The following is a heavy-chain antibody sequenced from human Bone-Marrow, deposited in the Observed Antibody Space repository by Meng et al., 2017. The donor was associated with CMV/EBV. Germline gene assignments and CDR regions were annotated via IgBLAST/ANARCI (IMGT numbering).Heavy chain of an antibody. CDR1: GLSFSRYA. J-gene: IGHJ4*02. CDR2: GSTRGGTR. V-gene: IGHV3-23*01. Sequence: LSCAAAGLSFSRYAIDKVRGAPGKRQGWDSAGSTRGGTRCYTDTKDARYTMARDNFTNTLYLQMDRQRCDDTGVYCCAKGWFRFDNWGQGALVTVSS. CDR3: AKGWFRFDN. D-gene: IGHD3-10*01.